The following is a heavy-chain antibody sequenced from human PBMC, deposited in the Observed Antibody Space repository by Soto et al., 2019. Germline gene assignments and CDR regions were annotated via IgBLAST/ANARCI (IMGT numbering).Heavy chain of an antibody. CDR2: ISSSSYI. CDR3: AREGPGSSSWYVDS. J-gene: IGHJ4*02. CDR1: GFTFSDYY. D-gene: IGHD6-13*01. V-gene: IGHV3-11*05. Sequence: PGGSLRLSCAASGFTFSDYYMSWIRQAPGKGLEWLSYISSSSYINYADSVKGRFTISRDNAKNSLYLQMSRLRAEDTAVYYCAREGPGSSSWYVDSWGQGT.